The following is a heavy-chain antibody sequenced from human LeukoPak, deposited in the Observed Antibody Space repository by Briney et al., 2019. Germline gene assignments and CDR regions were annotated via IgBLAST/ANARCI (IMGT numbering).Heavy chain of an antibody. D-gene: IGHD2-2*01. CDR3: AKDISSSRRTFDY. CDR1: GFTFDDYA. Sequence: GGSLRLSCAASGFTFDDYAMYWVRQAPGKGLEWVSLISGDGGSTYYADSVKGRFTISRDNSKNSLYLQMNSLRTEDTASYHCAKDISSSRRTFDYWGQGTLVTVSA. J-gene: IGHJ4*02. V-gene: IGHV3-43*02. CDR2: ISGDGGST.